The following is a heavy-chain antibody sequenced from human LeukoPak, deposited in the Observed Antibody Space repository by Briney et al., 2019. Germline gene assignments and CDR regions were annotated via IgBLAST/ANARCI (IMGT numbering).Heavy chain of an antibody. Sequence: GGSLRLSCAASGFTFSSYSMNWVRQAPGKGLEWVSSIGSSSSYIYYADSVKGRFTISRDNAKNSLHLQMDSLRAEDTALYYCAAATKHTTTDASWGQGTLVTVSS. CDR2: IGSSSSYI. J-gene: IGHJ5*02. D-gene: IGHD1-1*01. CDR1: GFTFSSYS. CDR3: AAATKHTTTDAS. V-gene: IGHV3-21*04.